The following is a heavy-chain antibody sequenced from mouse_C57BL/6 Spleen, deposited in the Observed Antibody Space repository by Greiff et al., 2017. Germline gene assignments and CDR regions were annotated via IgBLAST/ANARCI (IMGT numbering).Heavy chain of an antibody. J-gene: IGHJ4*01. Sequence: VQLQQSGAELVRPGSSVKLSCKASGYTFTSYWMHWVKQRPIQGLEWIGNIYPSDSETHYNQKFKDKATLTVDKASSTAYMQLSNLTSEDSAVYDCARHLAYCAMDYWGQGTSVTVSS. V-gene: IGHV1-52*01. D-gene: IGHD6-1*01. CDR3: ARHLAYCAMDY. CDR1: GYTFTSYW. CDR2: IYPSDSET.